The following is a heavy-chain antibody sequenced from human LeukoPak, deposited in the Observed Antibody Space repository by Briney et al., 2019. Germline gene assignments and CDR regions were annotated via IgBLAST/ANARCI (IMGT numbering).Heavy chain of an antibody. CDR2: IYNTGST. CDR1: GDSISSTNFY. CDR3: AFSTMIVVVLFDY. J-gene: IGHJ4*02. D-gene: IGHD3-22*01. V-gene: IGHV4-39*07. Sequence: SETLSLTCTVSGDSISSTNFYWGWIRQPPGKGLEWIGSIYNTGSTYYNPSLKSRVTISVDTSKNQFSLKLSSVTAADTAVYYCAFSTMIVVVLFDYWGQGTLVTVSS.